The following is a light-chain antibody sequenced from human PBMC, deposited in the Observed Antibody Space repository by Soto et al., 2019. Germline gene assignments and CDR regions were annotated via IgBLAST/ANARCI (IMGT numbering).Light chain of an antibody. CDR3: GTWDSSMSAYV. J-gene: IGLJ1*01. CDR1: SSNIWNNY. V-gene: IGLV1-51*01. Sequence: QSVLTHPPSVSSAPGHKFTISFSGSSSNIWNNYVSWYQQLPGTAPKLLIYDNNKRPSGIPDRFSGSKSGTSSTLGITGLQTGDEADYYCGTWDSSMSAYVFATGTKVTVL. CDR2: DNN.